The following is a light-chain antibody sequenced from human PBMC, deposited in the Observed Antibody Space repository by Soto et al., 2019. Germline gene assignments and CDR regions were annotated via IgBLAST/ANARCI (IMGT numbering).Light chain of an antibody. CDR2: AAS. CDR3: QQSYSSPRT. Sequence: DIQMTQSPSSLSASVGDRVTITCRASQSISSYLNWYQQKAGTAPKLLIYAASSLQSGVPSRFSGSGSGTDFTLTISSLQPEVFATYHCQQSYSSPRTFGQGTKLEIK. V-gene: IGKV1-39*01. CDR1: QSISSY. J-gene: IGKJ2*01.